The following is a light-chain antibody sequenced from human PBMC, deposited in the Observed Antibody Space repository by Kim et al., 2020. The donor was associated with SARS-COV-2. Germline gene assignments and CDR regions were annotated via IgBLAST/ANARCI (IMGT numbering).Light chain of an antibody. CDR1: QSHLSNNENY. V-gene: IGKV4-1*01. Sequence: QGANNNCKSSQSHLSNNENYLALYQQKPGQPPELLIYWAASRKSGVPDRFSGSGSGTDFTLTISSLQAEDVAIYCCQQFYSTPITFGQWTRLEIK. CDR2: WAA. CDR3: QQFYSTPIT. J-gene: IGKJ5*01.